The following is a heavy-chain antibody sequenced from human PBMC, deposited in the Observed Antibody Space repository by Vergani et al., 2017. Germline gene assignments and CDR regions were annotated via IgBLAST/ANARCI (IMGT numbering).Heavy chain of an antibody. CDR2: IYTSGST. V-gene: IGHV4-61*02. CDR1: GSSISSGSYY. D-gene: IGHD2-21*01. J-gene: IGHJ6*02. CDR3: ARLPHIVPVGYGMDV. Sequence: QVQLQESGPGLVKPSQTLSLTCTVSGSSISSGSYYWSWIRQPAGKGLEWIGRIYTSGSTNYNPSLKSRVTISVDTSKNQFSLKLSSVTAADTAVYYCARLPHIVPVGYGMDVWGQGTTVTVSS.